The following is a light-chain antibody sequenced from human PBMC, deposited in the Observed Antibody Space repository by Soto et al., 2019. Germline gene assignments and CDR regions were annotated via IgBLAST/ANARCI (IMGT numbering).Light chain of an antibody. CDR1: SSDVGDYNY. CDR3: SSHTISSALQV. Sequence: QSVLTQPASVSGSPGQSITISCSGTSSDVGDYNYVSWYQQHPGKAPKLMIYGVSNRPSGVSNRFSGSKSGNTASLTISGLQADDEADYYCSSHTISSALQVFGTGTKVTVL. J-gene: IGLJ1*01. CDR2: GVS. V-gene: IGLV2-14*01.